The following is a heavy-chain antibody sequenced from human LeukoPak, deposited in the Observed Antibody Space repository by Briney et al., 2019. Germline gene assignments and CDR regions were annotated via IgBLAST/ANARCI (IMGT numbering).Heavy chain of an antibody. CDR1: GGSISYYY. D-gene: IGHD3-3*01. CDR2: IYTSGNT. J-gene: IGHJ2*01. CDR3: ARRGTIFGPESL. V-gene: IGHV4-4*09. Sequence: SETLSLTCSVSGGSISYYYWTWIRQPPGKGLEWIVYIYTSGNTDYNPSLKSRVSMSLDTSKSQLSLSLSSVTAADTAVYFCARRGTIFGPESLWGRGTLVTVSS.